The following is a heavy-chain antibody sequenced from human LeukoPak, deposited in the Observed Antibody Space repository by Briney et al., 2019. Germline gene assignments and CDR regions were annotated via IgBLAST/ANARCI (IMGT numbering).Heavy chain of an antibody. CDR3: ANPKVGVGATALARLIGMDV. J-gene: IGHJ6*02. V-gene: IGHV3-23*01. CDR1: GFTFSSYA. CDR2: ISGSGGST. D-gene: IGHD1-26*01. Sequence: GGSLRLACAASGFTFSSYAMSWVRQAPGKGLEWVSAISGSGGSTYYADSVKGRFTISRDNSKNTLYLQMNSLRAEDTAVYYCANPKVGVGATALARLIGMDVWGQGTTVTVSS.